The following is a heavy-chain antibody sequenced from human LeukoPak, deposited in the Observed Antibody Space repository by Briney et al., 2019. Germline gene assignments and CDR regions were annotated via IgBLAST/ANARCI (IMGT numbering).Heavy chain of an antibody. CDR3: AKAHYASGSYYTASFDY. J-gene: IGHJ4*02. D-gene: IGHD3-10*01. V-gene: IGHV3-23*01. CDR1: GFTFSSYA. Sequence: GGSLRLSCAASGFTFSSYAMSWVRQAPGKGLEWVSEIIDNGRRTYYADSVRGRFTISRDNSKNTVYLQMNSLRAEDTALYYCAKAHYASGSYYTASFDYWGQGTLVTVSS. CDR2: IIDNGRRT.